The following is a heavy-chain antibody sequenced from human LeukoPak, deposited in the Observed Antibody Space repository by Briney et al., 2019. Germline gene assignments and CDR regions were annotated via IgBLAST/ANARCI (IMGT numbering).Heavy chain of an antibody. V-gene: IGHV4-59*01. J-gene: IGHJ4*02. CDR3: ARAAVFDYFDY. CDR1: GGSISSYY. D-gene: IGHD3-10*02. CDR2: IYYSGST. Sequence: SETLSLTCTVSGGSISSYYWSWIRQPPGKGLEWIGYIYYSGSTNYNPSLKSRVTISVDTSKNQFSLKLSSVTAADTAVYYCARAAVFDYFDYWGQGTLVTVSS.